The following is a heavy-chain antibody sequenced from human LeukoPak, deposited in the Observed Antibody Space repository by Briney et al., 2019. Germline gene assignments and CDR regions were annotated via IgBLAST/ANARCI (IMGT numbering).Heavy chain of an antibody. J-gene: IGHJ4*02. CDR1: GFSFSSYT. V-gene: IGHV3-21*06. CDR3: TRDRWSSSSASFDY. CDR2: ISSSSSCI. D-gene: IGHD6-6*01. Sequence: GGSPRLSCAASGFSFSSYTMNWVRQAPGKGLEWVSSISSSSSCIYYADSVKGRFTISRDNAKNSLLLQMNSLRAEDTAVYYCTRDRWSSSSASFDYWGLGTLVIVSS.